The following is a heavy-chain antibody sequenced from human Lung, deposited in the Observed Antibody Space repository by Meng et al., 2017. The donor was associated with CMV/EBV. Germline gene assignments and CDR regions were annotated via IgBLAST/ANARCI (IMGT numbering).Heavy chain of an antibody. D-gene: IGHD1-14*01. CDR3: ARHHHSPTFDY. J-gene: IGHJ4*02. CDR1: GGSISSSSYY. V-gene: IGHV4-39*01. CDR2: VVYSGTT. Sequence: QRRLQGSGPGLLKPSETLSLTCTFSGGSISSSSYYWAWIRQPPGEGLEWIGSVVYSGTTYYTSSLKSRVSISVDTSKNQFSLKLSSVTAADTAVYYCARHHHSPTFDYWGQGTLVTVSS.